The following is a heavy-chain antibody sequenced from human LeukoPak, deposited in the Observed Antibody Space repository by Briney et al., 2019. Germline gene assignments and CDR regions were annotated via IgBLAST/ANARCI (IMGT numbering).Heavy chain of an antibody. V-gene: IGHV4-59*01. D-gene: IGHD3-10*01. Sequence: TETLSLTCTVSGGSINSYYWTWIRQPPGKGLEWIGYIYYSGSTHYNPSLNSRVTISMDTSKNQFSLKLSSVTAADTAVYYCARTSRHFYGSGSNLTPWPADMDVWGQGTTVTVSS. CDR1: GGSINSYY. CDR3: ARTSRHFYGSGSNLTPWPADMDV. CDR2: IYYSGST. J-gene: IGHJ6*02.